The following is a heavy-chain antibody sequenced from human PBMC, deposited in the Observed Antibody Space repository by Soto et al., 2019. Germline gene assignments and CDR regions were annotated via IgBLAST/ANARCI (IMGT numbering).Heavy chain of an antibody. CDR2: IYPGDSDT. D-gene: IGHD2-8*01. J-gene: IGHJ5*02. Sequence: GHAMSLSCNVSGYRFTGDWIGLVRQMHGTGLEWMGIIYPGDSDTTYSPSFQGQVTISAAQSFRTADLPWSSLKASDTAMDYCAIPHNGLYPWG. V-gene: IGHV5-51*01. CDR3: AIPHNGLYP. CDR1: GYRFTGDW.